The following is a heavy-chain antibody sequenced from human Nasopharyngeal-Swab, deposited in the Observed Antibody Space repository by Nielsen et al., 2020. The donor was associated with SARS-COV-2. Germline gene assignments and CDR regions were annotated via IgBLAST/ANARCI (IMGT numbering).Heavy chain of an antibody. J-gene: IGHJ3*02. CDR1: GFTFSSYA. D-gene: IGHD3-10*01. CDR3: ARDSPQVHDAFDI. CDR2: ISYDGSNK. Sequence: GGSLRLSCAASGFTFSSYAMHWVRQAPGKGLEWVAVISYDGSNKYYADSVKGRFTISRDNSKNTLYLQMNSLRAEDTAVYYCARDSPQVHDAFDIWGQGTMVTVSS. V-gene: IGHV3-30-3*01.